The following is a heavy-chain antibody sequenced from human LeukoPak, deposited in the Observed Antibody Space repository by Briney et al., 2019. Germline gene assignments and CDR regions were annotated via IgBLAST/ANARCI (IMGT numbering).Heavy chain of an antibody. Sequence: SETLSLTCTVSGGPISSSYWSWIRQPPGKGLEWIGYIYYTGTTNYNPSLKSRVTISVDTSKNQFSLKLSSVTAADTAVYYCASLGYCSSTSCSLPNWFDPWGQGTLVTVSS. J-gene: IGHJ5*02. CDR1: GGPISSSY. D-gene: IGHD2-2*01. CDR3: ASLGYCSSTSCSLPNWFDP. V-gene: IGHV4-59*08. CDR2: IYYTGTT.